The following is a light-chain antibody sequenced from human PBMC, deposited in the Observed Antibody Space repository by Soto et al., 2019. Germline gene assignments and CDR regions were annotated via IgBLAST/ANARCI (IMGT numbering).Light chain of an antibody. V-gene: IGKV3-20*01. CDR3: QQYGDSPPTYT. CDR2: GAS. Sequence: ELVLTQSPGTLSLSPGERATLSCRASQSVTSSYLAWYQQRPGQAPRLLIYGASTRATGIPDRFSGSASGADFTLTISRLEPEDFATYYCQQYGDSPPTYTFGQGTKLEVK. J-gene: IGKJ2*01. CDR1: QSVTSSY.